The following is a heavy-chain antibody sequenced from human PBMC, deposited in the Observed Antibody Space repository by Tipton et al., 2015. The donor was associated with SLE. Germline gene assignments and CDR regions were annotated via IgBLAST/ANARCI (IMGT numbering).Heavy chain of an antibody. V-gene: IGHV3-66*02. CDR2: IYSGGST. CDR3: ARGGDYGDYDDAFDI. D-gene: IGHD4-17*01. J-gene: IGHJ3*02. Sequence: SLRLSCVASGFTFSSNYMSWVRQAPGKGLEWVSVIYSGGSTYYADSVKGRFTISRDNSKNTLYLQMNSLRAEDTAVYYCARGGDYGDYDDAFDIWGQGTMVTVSS. CDR1: GFTFSSNY.